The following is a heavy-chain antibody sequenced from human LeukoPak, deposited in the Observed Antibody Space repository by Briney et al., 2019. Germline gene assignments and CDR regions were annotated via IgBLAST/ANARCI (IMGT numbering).Heavy chain of an antibody. J-gene: IGHJ6*02. CDR1: GYTFTGYY. CDR2: INPNSGGT. D-gene: IGHD3-22*01. V-gene: IGHV1-2*02. Sequence: GASVKVSCKASGYTFTGYYMHWVRQAPGQGLEWMGWINPNSGGTNYAQKFQGRVTMTRDTSIGTAYMELSRLRSDDTAVYYCAREFDSSGYYYYYYGMDVWGQGTTVTVSS. CDR3: AREFDSSGYYYYYYGMDV.